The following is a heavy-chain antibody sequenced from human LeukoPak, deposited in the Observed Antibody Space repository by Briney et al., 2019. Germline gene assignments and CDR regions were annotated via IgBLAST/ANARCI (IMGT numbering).Heavy chain of an antibody. CDR2: INTNTGNP. Sequence: GASVNVSCKASGYTYTRYAMNALGQTPAQGWEWVGWINTNTGNPTYAQGFTGWFVFSLDTSVSTAYLQISSLKAEDTAVYYCARVVGQWLVLGDYWGQGNLVTVSS. J-gene: IGHJ4*02. CDR1: GYTYTRYA. CDR3: ARVVGQWLVLGDY. V-gene: IGHV7-4-1*02. D-gene: IGHD6-19*01.